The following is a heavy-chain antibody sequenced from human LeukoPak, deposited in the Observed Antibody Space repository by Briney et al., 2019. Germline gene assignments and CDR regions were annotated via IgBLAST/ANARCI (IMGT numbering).Heavy chain of an antibody. Sequence: GGSLRLSCAASGFTFSSYAMSWVRQAPGKGLEWVSTISGSGGTTYYADSVKGRFTISRDNSKNTLYMQMNSLRAEDTAVYYRAKDQDDYGDYSVSYYYAMDVWGQGTTVTVSS. CDR1: GFTFSSYA. J-gene: IGHJ6*02. D-gene: IGHD4-17*01. CDR2: ISGSGGTT. CDR3: AKDQDDYGDYSVSYYYAMDV. V-gene: IGHV3-23*01.